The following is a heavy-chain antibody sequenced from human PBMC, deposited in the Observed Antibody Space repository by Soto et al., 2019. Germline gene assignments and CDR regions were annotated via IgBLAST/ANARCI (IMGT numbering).Heavy chain of an antibody. Sequence: QVQLVQSGAEVKKPGASVKISCKASGDTFTSYYMHWVRQAPGQGLEWMGIINPSGDTSYAQKFQGRVTMTRDMSTSTVYMELSSLRSEDTAVYYCATVYCSGGGCYGLDYWGQGTLVTVSS. D-gene: IGHD2-15*01. CDR3: ATVYCSGGGCYGLDY. CDR1: GDTFTSYY. CDR2: INPSGDT. J-gene: IGHJ4*02. V-gene: IGHV1-46*01.